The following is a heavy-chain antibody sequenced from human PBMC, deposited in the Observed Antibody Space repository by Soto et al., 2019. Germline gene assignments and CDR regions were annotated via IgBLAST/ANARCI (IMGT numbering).Heavy chain of an antibody. CDR3: AKDQLYTHHYYMAV. J-gene: IGHJ6*03. Sequence: GGSLRLSCVASGFTFSSCAMYWVRQAPGKGLEWVSVISVSGSNTYYADSVKGRFTISRDNSKNTLYLEMNSLRAEDTAVYYCAKDQLYTHHYYMAVWGKGTSVTVSS. CDR1: GFTFSSCA. V-gene: IGHV3-23*01. CDR2: ISVSGSNT. D-gene: IGHD3-10*01.